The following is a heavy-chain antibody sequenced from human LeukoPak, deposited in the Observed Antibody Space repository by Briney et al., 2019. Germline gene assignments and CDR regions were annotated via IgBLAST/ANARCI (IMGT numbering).Heavy chain of an antibody. CDR2: IIPIFGTA. J-gene: IGHJ4*02. D-gene: IGHD5-12*01. Sequence: ASVKVSCKASGGTFSSYAISWVRQAPGQGLEWMGGIIPIFGTANYAQKFQGRVTITADESTSTAYMELSSLRSEDTAVYYCARDSVPAVVYGYDPTFDYWGQGTLVTVSS. CDR3: ARDSVPAVVYGYDPTFDY. V-gene: IGHV1-69*13. CDR1: GGTFSSYA.